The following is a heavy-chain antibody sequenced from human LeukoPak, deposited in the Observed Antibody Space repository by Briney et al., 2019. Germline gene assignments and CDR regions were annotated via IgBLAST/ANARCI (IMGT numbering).Heavy chain of an antibody. CDR2: ISSSGGST. V-gene: IGHV3-64D*06. J-gene: IGHJ4*02. CDR1: GFTFSSYA. Sequence: GGSLRLSCSASGFTFSSYAMHWVRQAPGKGLEYVSLISSSGGSTYYADSVKGRFTISRDNSKNTLYLEMSSLRVEDTAVYYCVKGLPGYGGHLDYWGQGTLVTVSS. D-gene: IGHD6-13*01. CDR3: VKGLPGYGGHLDY.